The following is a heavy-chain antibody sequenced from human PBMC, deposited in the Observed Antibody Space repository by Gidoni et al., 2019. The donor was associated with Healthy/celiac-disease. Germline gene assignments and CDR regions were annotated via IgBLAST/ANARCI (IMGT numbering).Heavy chain of an antibody. CDR3: ATGPPGRDAFDI. Sequence: QVQLVESGGGVVQPGRSLRLSCAASGFTFSSYAMHWVRQAPGQGLEWVAVISYDGSNKYYADSVKGRFTISRDNSKNTLYLQMNSLRAEDTAVYYCATGPPGRDAFDIWGQGTMVTVSS. V-gene: IGHV3-30-3*01. J-gene: IGHJ3*02. CDR2: ISYDGSNK. CDR1: GFTFSSYA. D-gene: IGHD3-10*01.